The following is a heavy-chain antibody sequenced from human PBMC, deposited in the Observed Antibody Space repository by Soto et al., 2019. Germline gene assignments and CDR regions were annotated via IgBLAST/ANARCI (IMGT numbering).Heavy chain of an antibody. CDR3: ARGPYSYRDY. D-gene: IGHD5-18*01. J-gene: IGHJ4*02. Sequence: ASVKVSCKASGYTFTSYYMHWVRQAPGQGLEWMGIINPSSGSAIYSQKFQGRVTMTWDTSTTTVYMELSSMRSEDTAVYYCARGPYSYRDYWGQGTLVTVSS. CDR2: INPSSGSA. CDR1: GYTFTSYY. V-gene: IGHV1-46*01.